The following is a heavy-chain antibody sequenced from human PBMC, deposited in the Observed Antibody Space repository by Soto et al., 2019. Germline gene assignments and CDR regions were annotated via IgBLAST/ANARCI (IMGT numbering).Heavy chain of an antibody. V-gene: IGHV1-58*02. J-gene: IGHJ6*02. D-gene: IGHD6-13*01. CDR2: IVVGSGNT. Sequence: GASVKVSCKTSGFTFTSSAMQWVRQARGQRLEWIGWIVVGSGNTNYAQKFQERVTITRDMSTSTAYMELSSLRSEDTAVYYCAAESGIAATGTYYYGMDVWGQGTTVTVS. CDR3: AAESGIAATGTYYYGMDV. CDR1: GFTFTSSA.